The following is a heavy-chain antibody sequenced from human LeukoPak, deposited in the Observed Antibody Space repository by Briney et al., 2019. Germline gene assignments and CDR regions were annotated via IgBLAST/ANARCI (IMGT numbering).Heavy chain of an antibody. CDR2: INPNSGGT. CDR3: ARGRYCGETTCSDFDS. Sequence: ASVKVSCKASGYTFTGYYMHWVRQAPGPGLEWMGWINPNSGGTDYAQKFQGRVTLIRDTSISTAYMELSRLTSGDTAVYYCARGRYCGETTCSDFDSWGQGTLVTVSS. CDR1: GYTFTGYY. V-gene: IGHV1-2*02. J-gene: IGHJ4*02. D-gene: IGHD2-21*01.